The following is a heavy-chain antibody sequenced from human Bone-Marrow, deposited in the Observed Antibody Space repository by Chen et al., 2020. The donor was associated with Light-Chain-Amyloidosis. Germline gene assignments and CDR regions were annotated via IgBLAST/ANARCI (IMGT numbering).Heavy chain of an antibody. CDR2: INEDGSEI. V-gene: IGHV3-7*05. CDR1: GFNFNSYW. Sequence: EVKLVESGGGLVQPGGSLRLSCTASGFNFNSYWMSWVRQAPGKGLEWVANINEDGSEIYYVDSVKGRFTISRDNAKNSLYLQMNSLRAEDTAVYYCARDFYGSNSIDYWGQGTLVTVSS. CDR3: ARDFYGSNSIDY. D-gene: IGHD4-4*01. J-gene: IGHJ4*02.